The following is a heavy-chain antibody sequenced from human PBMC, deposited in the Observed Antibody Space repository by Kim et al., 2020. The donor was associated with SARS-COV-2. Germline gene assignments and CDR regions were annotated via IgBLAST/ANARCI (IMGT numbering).Heavy chain of an antibody. J-gene: IGHJ4*02. CDR2: ISSNGGST. V-gene: IGHV3-64D*06. CDR1: GFTFSSYA. D-gene: IGHD1-26*01. CDR3: VKDLRTEWELVQI. Sequence: GGSLRLSCSASGFTFSSYAMHWVRQAPGKGLEYVSAISSNGGSTYYADSVKGRFTISRDNSKNTLYLQMSSLRAEDTAVYYCVKDLRTEWELVQIWGQGTLVTVSS.